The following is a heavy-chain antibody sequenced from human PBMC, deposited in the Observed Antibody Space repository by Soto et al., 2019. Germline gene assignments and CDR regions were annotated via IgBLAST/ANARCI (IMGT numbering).Heavy chain of an antibody. CDR1: GFTFSSFA. CDR2: ISTSGGST. Sequence: EVQVLESGGGLVQPGDSLRLSCAASGFTFSSFAMTWVRQAPGKGLEWVSVISTSGGSTYYADSVKGRFTISRDNSKNTLSLQMNSLRVDDTAVYYCAKAHSTGWYYFDYWGQGTLVTVSS. D-gene: IGHD6-19*01. J-gene: IGHJ4*02. CDR3: AKAHSTGWYYFDY. V-gene: IGHV3-23*01.